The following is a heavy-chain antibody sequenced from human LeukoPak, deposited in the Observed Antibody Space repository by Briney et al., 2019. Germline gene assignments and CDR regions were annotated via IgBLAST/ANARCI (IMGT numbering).Heavy chain of an antibody. D-gene: IGHD1-26*01. Sequence: PSETLSLTCTVSGGSISSYYWSWIRQPPGKGLEWIGYIYYSGSTNYNPSLKSRVTISVDTSKNQFSLKMSSVSAAHTAVYYCARDLSKGSWPASGMDVWGQGTTVTVSS. J-gene: IGHJ6*02. CDR3: ARDLSKGSWPASGMDV. V-gene: IGHV4-59*01. CDR2: IYYSGST. CDR1: GGSISSYY.